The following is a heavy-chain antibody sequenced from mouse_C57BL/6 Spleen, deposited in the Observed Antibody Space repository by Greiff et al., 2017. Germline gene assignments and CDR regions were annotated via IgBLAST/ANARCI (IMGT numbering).Heavy chain of an antibody. J-gene: IGHJ3*01. D-gene: IGHD1-1*01. CDR2: IYPSDSET. CDR1: GYTFTSYW. Sequence: VQLQQPGAELVRPGSSVKLSCKASGYTFTSYWMDWVKQRPGQGLEWIGNIYPSDSETHYNQKFKDKATLTVDKSSSTAYMQLSSLTSEDSAVYYCARYYCGSSPFAYWGQGTLVTVSA. V-gene: IGHV1-61*01. CDR3: ARYYCGSSPFAY.